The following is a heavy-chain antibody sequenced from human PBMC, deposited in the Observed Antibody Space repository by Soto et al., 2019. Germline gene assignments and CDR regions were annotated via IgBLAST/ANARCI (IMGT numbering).Heavy chain of an antibody. V-gene: IGHV3-21*01. CDR1: GFTFSSYS. CDR2: ISSSSSYI. D-gene: IGHD2-21*02. Sequence: GGSLRLSCAASGFTFSSYSMNWVRQAPGKGLEWVSSISSSSSYIYYADSVKGRFTISRDNAKNSLYLQMNSLRAEDTAVYYCARPACGGDCFYFDYWGQGTLVTVSS. J-gene: IGHJ4*02. CDR3: ARPACGGDCFYFDY.